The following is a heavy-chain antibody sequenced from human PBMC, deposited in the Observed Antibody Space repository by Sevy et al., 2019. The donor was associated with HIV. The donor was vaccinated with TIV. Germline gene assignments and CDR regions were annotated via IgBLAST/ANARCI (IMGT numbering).Heavy chain of an antibody. D-gene: IGHD4-17*01. J-gene: IGHJ4*02. CDR1: GFTFSSYA. CDR2: ISGSGGST. V-gene: IGHV3-23*01. Sequence: GGSLRLSCAASGFTFSSYAMSWVRQAPGKGLEWVSAISGSGGSTYYADSVKGRFTISRDNSKNTLYLQMKSLRAEVTAVYYCARHDCGDYIDSYWGQGTLVTVSS. CDR3: ARHDCGDYIDSY.